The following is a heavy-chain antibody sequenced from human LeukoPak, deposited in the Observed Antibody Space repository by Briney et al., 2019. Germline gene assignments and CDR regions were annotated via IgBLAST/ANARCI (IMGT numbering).Heavy chain of an antibody. V-gene: IGHV4-39*01. D-gene: IGHD3-22*01. CDR1: GGYISSSSYY. J-gene: IGHJ4*02. CDR2: IYYSGST. CDR3: ARAGEGSGYYSLDY. Sequence: SETLSLTCSVSGGYISSSSYYWGWIRKPPGKGLEWCGNIYYSGSTYYNRSLESRVTISVDTSKNEFSEELSSVTAADRAVFYIARAGEGSGYYSLDYGGQGTLVTVSS.